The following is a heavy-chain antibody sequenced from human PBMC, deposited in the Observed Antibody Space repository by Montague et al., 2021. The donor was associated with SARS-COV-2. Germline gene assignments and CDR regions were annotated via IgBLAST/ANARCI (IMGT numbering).Heavy chain of an antibody. CDR3: ARGQVTVFGVLIMLPAAGPLDS. D-gene: IGHD3-3*01. J-gene: IGHJ3*02. V-gene: IGHV4-34*01. CDR1: GGSFSDYY. CDR2: VDHRGSS. Sequence: SETLSLTCAVYGGSFSDYYWTWIRQAPGKGLEWIGEVDHRGSSSYNPSLQSRLTISVDRSKNQFSLRLTSVTAADTAVYYCARGQVTVFGVLIMLPAAGPLDSWDLGTKVTVSS.